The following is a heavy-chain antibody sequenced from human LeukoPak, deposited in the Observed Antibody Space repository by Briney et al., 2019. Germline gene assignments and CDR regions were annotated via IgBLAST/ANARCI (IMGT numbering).Heavy chain of an antibody. CDR3: ARHPRVVPAAIGGDDY. Sequence: SETLSLTCAVYGGSFSGYYWSWIRQPPGKGLEWIGEINHSGSTNYNPSLKSRVTISVDTSKNQFSLKLSSVTAADTAVYYCARHPRVVPAAIGGDDYWGQGTLVTVSS. D-gene: IGHD2-2*02. J-gene: IGHJ4*02. CDR1: GGSFSGYY. V-gene: IGHV4-34*01. CDR2: INHSGST.